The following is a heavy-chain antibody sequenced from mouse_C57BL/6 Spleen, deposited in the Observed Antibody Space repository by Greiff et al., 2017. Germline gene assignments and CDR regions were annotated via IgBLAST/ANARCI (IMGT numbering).Heavy chain of an antibody. CDR3: ARDRDYYYEYAMDY. D-gene: IGHD2-4*01. J-gene: IGHJ4*01. CDR2: ISDGGSYT. Sequence: EVQLVESGGGLVKPGGSLKLSCAASGFTFSSYAMSWVRQTPEKRLEWVATISDGGSYTYYPDNVKGRFTISRDNAKNNLYLQMSHLKSEDTAMYYCARDRDYYYEYAMDYWGQGTSVTVSS. CDR1: GFTFSSYA. V-gene: IGHV5-4*01.